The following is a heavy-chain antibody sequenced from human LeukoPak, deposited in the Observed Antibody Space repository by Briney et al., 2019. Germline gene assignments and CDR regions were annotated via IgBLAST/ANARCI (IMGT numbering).Heavy chain of an antibody. CDR3: ARGGEYNWNFYYFDY. CDR2: ISSSGSTI. Sequence: PGGSLRLSCAASGFTFSSYEMNWVRQAPGKGLEWVSYISSSGSTIYYADSVKGRFTISRDNAKNSLYLQMNSLRAEDTAVYYCARGGEYNWNFYYFDYWGQGTLVTVSS. D-gene: IGHD1-7*01. CDR1: GFTFSSYE. V-gene: IGHV3-48*03. J-gene: IGHJ4*02.